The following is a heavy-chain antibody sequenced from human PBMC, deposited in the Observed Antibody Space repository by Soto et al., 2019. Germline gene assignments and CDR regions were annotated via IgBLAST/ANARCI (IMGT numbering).Heavy chain of an antibody. V-gene: IGHV3-74*01. Sequence: GGSLRLSCAASGFIFGNYYMHWVRQAPGKGLVWVSRISSDRSTTTYADSVKGRFTISRDNAKNTLYLQMNSLRAEDTAVYYCARDRSSGYYRFDPWGQGTLVTVSS. CDR1: GFIFGNYY. D-gene: IGHD3-22*01. CDR3: ARDRSSGYYRFDP. J-gene: IGHJ5*02. CDR2: ISSDRSTT.